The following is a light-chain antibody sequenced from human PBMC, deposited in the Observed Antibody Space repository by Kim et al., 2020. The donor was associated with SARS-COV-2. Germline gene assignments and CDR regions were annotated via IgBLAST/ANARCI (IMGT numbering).Light chain of an antibody. J-gene: IGLJ2*01. V-gene: IGLV2-11*01. CDR1: SSDVGSYNY. CDR3: FSYAGSYTVV. Sequence: QSALTQPRSVSGSPGQSVTISCTGTSSDVGSYNYVSWYQQHPGKAPKLMIWDVSKRPSGVPDRFSGSKSGNTASLTITGVQAEDEADYYCFSYAGSYTVVVGGGTQLTVL. CDR2: DVS.